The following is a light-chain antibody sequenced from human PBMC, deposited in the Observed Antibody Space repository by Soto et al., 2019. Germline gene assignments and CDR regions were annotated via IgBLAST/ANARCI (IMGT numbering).Light chain of an antibody. CDR2: GAS. Sequence: DIVLTQSPDTLSLSPGERATLSCRASEPVRNTFLAWYQQKPGQAPRLLIYGASSRAIGIPDRFRGSGSGADFTLTISRREPEDVALYFCQQYADSPLTFGGGSKVEIK. CDR3: QQYADSPLT. J-gene: IGKJ4*01. V-gene: IGKV3-20*01. CDR1: EPVRNTF.